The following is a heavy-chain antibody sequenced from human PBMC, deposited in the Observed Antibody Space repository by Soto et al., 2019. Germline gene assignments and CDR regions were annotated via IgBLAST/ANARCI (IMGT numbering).Heavy chain of an antibody. CDR1: GGSISSYY. V-gene: IGHV4-59*01. CDR2: IYYSGST. Sequence: SETLSLTCTVSGGSISSYYWSWIRQPPGKGLEWIGYIYYSGSTSYNPSLKSRVTISVDTSKNQFSLKLSSVTAADTAVFCCARLPGYSSGVFDYWGQGTLVTVSS. J-gene: IGHJ4*02. D-gene: IGHD6-19*01. CDR3: ARLPGYSSGVFDY.